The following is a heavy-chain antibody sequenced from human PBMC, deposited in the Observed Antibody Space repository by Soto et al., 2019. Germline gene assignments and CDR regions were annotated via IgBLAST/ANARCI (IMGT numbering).Heavy chain of an antibody. V-gene: IGHV3-23*01. CDR2: ISGSGGST. CDR1: GFTFSSYA. J-gene: IGHJ3*02. D-gene: IGHD3-3*01. CDR3: AKDLLRFFEERAFDI. Sequence: EVQLLESGGGLVQAGGSLRLSCAASGFTFSSYAMSWVRQAPGKGLEWVSAISGSGGSTYYADSVNGQFTISRDNSKNTLYLQMNSLRAEDTAVYYCAKDLLRFFEERAFDIWGQGTMVTVSS.